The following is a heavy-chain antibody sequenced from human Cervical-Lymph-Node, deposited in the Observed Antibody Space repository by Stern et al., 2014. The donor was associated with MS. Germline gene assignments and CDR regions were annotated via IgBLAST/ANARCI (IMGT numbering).Heavy chain of an antibody. CDR1: GYTFTDHH. V-gene: IGHV1-2*02. CDR2: ITPSSGDT. CDR3: ARGTLADP. D-gene: IGHD3-10*01. Sequence: QGQLVQSGAEVKKPGASVKVSCKTSGYTFTDHHLHWVRQAPGQGLEWMGWITPSSGDTNYAQKFQGRVTVTRDTSISTVYMELSSLKSDDTAVYFCARGTLADPWGQGTLVTVSS. J-gene: IGHJ5*02.